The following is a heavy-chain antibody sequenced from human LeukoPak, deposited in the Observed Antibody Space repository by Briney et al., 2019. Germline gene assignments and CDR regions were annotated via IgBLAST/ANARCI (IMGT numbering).Heavy chain of an antibody. D-gene: IGHD2-15*01. V-gene: IGHV4-31*03. J-gene: IGHJ5*02. CDR1: GGSISSGAYY. Sequence: SQTLSLTCTVSGGSISSGAYYWTWIRQRPGMGLEWIGYIFYTGVTAYNPSLESRITISVDTSMNQFSLKLTSVTAADTAVYYCARVGDCSGGTCYSAQFDPWGQGTLVTVSP. CDR3: ARVGDCSGGTCYSAQFDP. CDR2: IFYTGVT.